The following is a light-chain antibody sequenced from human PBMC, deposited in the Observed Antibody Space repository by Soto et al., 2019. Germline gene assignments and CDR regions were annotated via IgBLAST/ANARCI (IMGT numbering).Light chain of an antibody. CDR3: QHYQGGHPIA. V-gene: IGKV3-20*01. Sequence: EIVLTQSPGTLSLSPGERATLSCRASQSVRNNYLAWYQQKPGQAPRLLIYGASNRATGIPDRFSGSGSETDFTLIIRRLEPEDSALYYCQHYQGGHPIAFGQGTRLEIK. CDR2: GAS. J-gene: IGKJ5*01. CDR1: QSVRNNY.